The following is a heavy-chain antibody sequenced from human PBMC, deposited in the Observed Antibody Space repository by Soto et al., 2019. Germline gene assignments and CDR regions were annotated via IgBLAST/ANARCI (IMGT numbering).Heavy chain of an antibody. D-gene: IGHD4-17*01. CDR1: GYTLTELS. V-gene: IGHV1-24*01. J-gene: IGHJ5*02. Sequence: GASVKVSCKASGYTLTELSMHWVRQAPGKGLEWMGGFDPEDGETIYAQKFQGRVTMTEDTSTDTAYMELSSLRSEDTAVYYCATNDYGDYAWWFDPWGQGTLVTVSS. CDR3: ATNDYGDYAWWFDP. CDR2: FDPEDGET.